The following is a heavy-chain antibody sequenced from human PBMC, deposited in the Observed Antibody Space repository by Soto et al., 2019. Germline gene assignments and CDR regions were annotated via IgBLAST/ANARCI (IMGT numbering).Heavy chain of an antibody. J-gene: IGHJ4*02. CDR1: GGSISSGGYY. CDR2: MYYSGST. CDR3: ARGTLADSSGRTDY. D-gene: IGHD3-22*01. Sequence: SETLSLTCTVSGGSISSGGYYWSWIRQHPGKGLEWMGYMYYSGSTNYNPSLKSRATISVDTSKNQFSLNLNSVTAADTAVYYCARGTLADSSGRTDYWGQGTLVTVSS. V-gene: IGHV4-61*08.